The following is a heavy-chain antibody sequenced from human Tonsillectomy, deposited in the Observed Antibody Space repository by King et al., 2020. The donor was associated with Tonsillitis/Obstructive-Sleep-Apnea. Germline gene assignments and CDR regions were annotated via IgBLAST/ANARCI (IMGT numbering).Heavy chain of an antibody. V-gene: IGHV3-48*02. J-gene: IGHJ4*02. CDR2: ISSSSSTI. CDR3: ARDERDSSSSRYYFDY. Sequence: VQLVESGGGLVQPGGSLRLSCAASGFTFSSYSMNWVRQAPGKGLEWGSYISSSSSTIYYADSVKGRFTISRDNAKNSLYLQMNSLRDEDTAVYYCARDERDSSSSRYYFDYWGQGTLVTVSS. CDR1: GFTFSSYS. D-gene: IGHD6-6*01.